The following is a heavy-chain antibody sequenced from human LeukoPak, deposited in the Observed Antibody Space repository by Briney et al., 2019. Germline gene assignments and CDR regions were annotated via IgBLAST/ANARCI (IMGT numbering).Heavy chain of an antibody. CDR1: GGSFSGYY. D-gene: IGHD2-15*01. J-gene: IGHJ6*04. V-gene: IGHV4-34*01. Sequence: PSETLSLTCAVYGGSFSGYYWSWIRQPPGKGLEWIGEINHSGSTNYNPSLKSRVTISVDTSKNQFSLKLSSVTAADTAVYYCARASRCSGGSCYPGIYYGMDGWGKGTTVTVSS. CDR2: INHSGST. CDR3: ARASRCSGGSCYPGIYYGMDG.